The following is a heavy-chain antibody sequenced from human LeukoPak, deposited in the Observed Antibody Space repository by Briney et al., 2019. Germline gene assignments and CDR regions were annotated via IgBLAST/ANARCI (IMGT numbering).Heavy chain of an antibody. J-gene: IGHJ4*02. CDR1: GFTFSSYA. Sequence: PGGSLRLSCAASGFTFSSYAMSWVRQAPGKGLEWVSAISGSGGSTYYADSVKGRFTISRDNSKNTLYLQMNSLRAEDTAVHYCAKWDYYDSSGYLEPFDYWGQGTLVTVSS. V-gene: IGHV3-23*01. CDR3: AKWDYYDSSGYLEPFDY. CDR2: ISGSGGST. D-gene: IGHD3-22*01.